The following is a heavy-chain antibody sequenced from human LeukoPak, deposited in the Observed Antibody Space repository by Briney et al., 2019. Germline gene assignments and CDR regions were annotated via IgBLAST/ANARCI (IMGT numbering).Heavy chain of an antibody. J-gene: IGHJ6*02. D-gene: IGHD6-19*01. V-gene: IGHV5-51*01. CDR3: ARRGSGWYAGYYYGMDV. Sequence: GESLKISCKGSGYSFTSYWIGWVRQMPGKGLEWMGIIYPGDSDTRYSPSFQGQVTISADKSISTAYLQWSSLKASDTAMYYCARRGSGWYAGYYYGMDVWGQGTTVTVPS. CDR2: IYPGDSDT. CDR1: GYSFTSYW.